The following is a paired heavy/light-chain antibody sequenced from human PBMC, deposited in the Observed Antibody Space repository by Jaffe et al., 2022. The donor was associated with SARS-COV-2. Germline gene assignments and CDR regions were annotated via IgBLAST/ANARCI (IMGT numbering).Heavy chain of an antibody. Sequence: QLQLQESGPGLVKPSETLSLTCTVSGGSISSSNYYWGWIRQPPGKGLEWIGNIYYNGNRYNNPSLKSRVTISVDTSKNEFSLKLSSVTAADTAVYFCASLYCSPSMCAGNRGWFDPWGQGTLVTVSS. D-gene: IGHD2-15*01. V-gene: IGHV4-39*01. J-gene: IGHJ5*02. CDR1: GGSISSSNYY. CDR2: IYYNGNR. CDR3: ASLYCSPSMCAGNRGWFDP.
Light chain of an antibody. CDR2: EVS. CDR1: SSDVGNSNL. V-gene: IGLV2-23*02. Sequence: QSALTQPASVSGSPGQSITISCTGTSSDVGNSNLVSWYQQYPGKAPKLMIYEVSKRPSGVSNRFSGSKSGNTASLTISGLQAEDEADFYCCSYTGSSTYVFGTGTKVTVL. J-gene: IGLJ1*01. CDR3: CSYTGSSTYV.